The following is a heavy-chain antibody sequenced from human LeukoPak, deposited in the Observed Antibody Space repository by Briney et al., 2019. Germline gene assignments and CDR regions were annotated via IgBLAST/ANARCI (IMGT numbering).Heavy chain of an antibody. CDR1: GYSISSGYY. Sequence: SETLSLTCTVSGYSISSGYYWGWIRQPPGKGLEWIGSIYYSGSTYYNPSLKSRVTISVDTSKNQFSLKLSSVTAADTAWYYWSRHGGGYAFDIWGQGTMVHGSS. D-gene: IGHD3-16*01. CDR2: IYYSGST. CDR3: SRHGGGYAFDI. J-gene: IGHJ3*02. V-gene: IGHV4-38-2*02.